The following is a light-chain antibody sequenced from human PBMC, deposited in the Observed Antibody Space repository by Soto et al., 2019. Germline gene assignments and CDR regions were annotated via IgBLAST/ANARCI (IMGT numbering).Light chain of an antibody. CDR3: QQRPNWPLT. J-gene: IGKJ4*01. Sequence: EIVLTQSPATLSLSPGERATLSCRASQSISSHLAWYQQKPGQAPRLLIYDASNRATGIPARFSGSGSGTDFTLTINSLEPEDFAVYYFQQRPNWPLTFGGGTKVEIK. CDR2: DAS. V-gene: IGKV3-11*01. CDR1: QSISSH.